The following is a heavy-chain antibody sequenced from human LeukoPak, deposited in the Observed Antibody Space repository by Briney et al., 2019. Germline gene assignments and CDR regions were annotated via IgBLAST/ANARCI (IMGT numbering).Heavy chain of an antibody. CDR3: VRGALRDCSYTSCTRGNWFDP. V-gene: IGHV3-74*01. CDR2: INADGSAT. Sequence: GGSLRLSCAASGFTFSSHWMHWVRQAPEKGLVGVSHINADGSATYYAASVKGRCTISRDNARNTLYLQMHSLTAEDTGVYYCVRGALRDCSYTSCTRGNWFDPWGQGTLVTVSS. J-gene: IGHJ5*02. CDR1: GFTFSSHW. D-gene: IGHD2-2*01.